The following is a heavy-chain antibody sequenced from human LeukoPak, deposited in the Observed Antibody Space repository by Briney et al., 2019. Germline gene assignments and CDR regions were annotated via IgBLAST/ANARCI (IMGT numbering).Heavy chain of an antibody. CDR3: AREEDDFWSGYSRGNWFDP. D-gene: IGHD3-3*01. Sequence: GASVKVSCKASGGTFSSYAISWVRQAPGQGLEWMGWISAYNGNTNYAQKLQGRVTMTTDTSTSTAYMELRSLRSDDTAVYYCAREEDDFWSGYSRGNWFDPWGQGTLVTVSS. V-gene: IGHV1-18*01. CDR2: ISAYNGNT. CDR1: GGTFSSYA. J-gene: IGHJ5*02.